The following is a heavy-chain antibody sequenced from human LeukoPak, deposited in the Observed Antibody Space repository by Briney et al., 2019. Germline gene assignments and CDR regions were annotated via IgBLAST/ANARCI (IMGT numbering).Heavy chain of an antibody. V-gene: IGHV1-69*04. CDR3: ARDSNSNYYYGMDV. CDR1: GGTFSSYA. CDR2: IIPILGIA. J-gene: IGHJ6*02. Sequence: SVKVSCKASGGTFSSYAISWVRQAPGQGLEWMGRIIPILGIANYAQKFQGRVTITADKSTSTAYMELSSLRSEGTAVYYCARDSNSNYYYGMDVWGQGTTVTVSS. D-gene: IGHD4-23*01.